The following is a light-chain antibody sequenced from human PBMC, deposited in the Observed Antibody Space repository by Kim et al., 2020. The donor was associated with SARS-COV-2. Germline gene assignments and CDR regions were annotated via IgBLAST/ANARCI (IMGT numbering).Light chain of an antibody. CDR1: QDISNS. Sequence: SVGDRVTITCQASQDISNSLNWYQQKPGKAPKLLIYDASNLETGVPSRFSGSGSGTDFTFTISSLQPEDIATYYCQQYDNFPPITFGPGTKVDIK. CDR2: DAS. CDR3: QQYDNFPPIT. V-gene: IGKV1-33*01. J-gene: IGKJ3*01.